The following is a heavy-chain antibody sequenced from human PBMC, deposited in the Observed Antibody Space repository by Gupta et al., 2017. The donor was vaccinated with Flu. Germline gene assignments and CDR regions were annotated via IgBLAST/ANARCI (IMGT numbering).Heavy chain of an antibody. D-gene: IGHD7-27*01. J-gene: IGHJ6*02. Sequence: QVTLKESGPVLVKPTETLTLTCTVSGFSLSNARMGVSWIRQPPGKALEWLAHIFSNDEKSYSTSLKSRLTISKDTSKSQVVLTMTNMDPVDTATYYCARSLKLGAPPFYYYGMDVWGQGTTVTVSS. CDR1: GFSLSNARMG. V-gene: IGHV2-26*01. CDR2: IFSNDEK. CDR3: ARSLKLGAPPFYYYGMDV.